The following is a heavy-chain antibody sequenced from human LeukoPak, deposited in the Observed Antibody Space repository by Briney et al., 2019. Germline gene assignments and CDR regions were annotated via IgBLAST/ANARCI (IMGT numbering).Heavy chain of an antibody. D-gene: IGHD3-3*01. CDR1: GGSISSRTYY. CDR2: IYFTGST. J-gene: IGHJ5*02. V-gene: IGHV4-39*07. Sequence: SETLSLTCNVSGGSISSRTYYWGWIRQPPGKGLEWIGTIYFTGSTYYSPSLRSRVTISIDTSKNQFSLKLRSVTAADTAVYYCARSFLAYDFWSGFGWFDPWGQGTLVTVSS. CDR3: ARSFLAYDFWSGFGWFDP.